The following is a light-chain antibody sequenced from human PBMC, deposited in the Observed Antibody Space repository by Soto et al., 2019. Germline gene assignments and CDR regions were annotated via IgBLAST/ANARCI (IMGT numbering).Light chain of an antibody. J-gene: IGKJ5*01. CDR3: QQYNNWPLSIT. CDR1: QSVSSY. V-gene: IGKV3-11*01. CDR2: DAS. Sequence: EIVLTQSPATLSLSPGERATLSCRASQSVSSYLAWYQQKPGQAPRLLIYDASNRATGIPARFSGRGSGTDYSITISRLEPEDYAVYYCQQYNNWPLSITFGQGTRLEIK.